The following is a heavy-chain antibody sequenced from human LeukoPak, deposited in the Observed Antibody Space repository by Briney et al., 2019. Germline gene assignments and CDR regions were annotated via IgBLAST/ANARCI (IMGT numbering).Heavy chain of an antibody. CDR3: ARLSYYYYMDV. CDR2: INPNSGGT. J-gene: IGHJ6*03. Sequence: GASMKVSCKASGYTFTGYYMHWVRQAPGQGLEWMGWINPNSGGTKYAQKFQGRVTMTRDTSISTAYMELSRLRSDDTAVYYCARLSYYYYMDVWGKGTTVTVSS. V-gene: IGHV1-2*02. CDR1: GYTFTGYY.